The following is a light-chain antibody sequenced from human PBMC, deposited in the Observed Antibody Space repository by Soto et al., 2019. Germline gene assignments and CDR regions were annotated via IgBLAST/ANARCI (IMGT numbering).Light chain of an antibody. CDR1: QSVSSY. CDR3: QKRSNWPPVSIT. CDR2: DAS. Sequence: EIVLTQSPATLSLSPGERATLSCRASQSVSSYLAWYQQKPGQAPRLLIYDASNRATGIPDRFSGSGSGTDFTLTISSLEPEDFAVYYCQKRSNWPPVSITFGQGTRLEIK. J-gene: IGKJ5*01. V-gene: IGKV3-11*01.